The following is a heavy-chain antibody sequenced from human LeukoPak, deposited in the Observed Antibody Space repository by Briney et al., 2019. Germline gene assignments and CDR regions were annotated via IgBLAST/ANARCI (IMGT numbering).Heavy chain of an antibody. CDR3: ARTGVVRYYFDY. CDR1: GFTFNSYA. CDR2: ISGSGGST. D-gene: IGHD3-3*01. J-gene: IGHJ4*02. V-gene: IGHV3-23*01. Sequence: GGSLRLSCAASGFTFNSYAMSWVRQAPGKGLEWVSAISGSGGSTYYADSVKGRFTISRDNTKNTLYLQMNSLRAEDTAVYYCARTGVVRYYFDYWGQGTLVTVSS.